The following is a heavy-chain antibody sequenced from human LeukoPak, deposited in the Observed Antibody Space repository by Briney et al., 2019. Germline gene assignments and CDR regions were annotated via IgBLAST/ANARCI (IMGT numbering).Heavy chain of an antibody. D-gene: IGHD6-13*01. CDR3: ARARSSWRFDF. Sequence: ASVKVSCKASGYTFTSYYVHWVRQAPGQGLEWMGKINPSGGSTSYVQKFQGRVNMTRDTSASTVYMELSSLRSEDTAVHYCARARSSWRFDFWGQGTLVTVSS. V-gene: IGHV1-46*01. J-gene: IGHJ4*02. CDR2: INPSGGST. CDR1: GYTFTSYY.